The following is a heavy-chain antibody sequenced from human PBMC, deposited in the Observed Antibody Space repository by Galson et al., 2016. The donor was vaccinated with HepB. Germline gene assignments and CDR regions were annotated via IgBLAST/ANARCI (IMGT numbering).Heavy chain of an antibody. CDR1: GFTFDDYA. CDR2: IGWNSGRI. Sequence: SLRLSCAASGFTFDDYAMHWVRQAPGKGLEWVSGIGWNSGRIGYADSVKGRFTISRDNAMNSLYLQMNSLRAEDTAVYYCAREGAGGFDYWGQGALVTVSS. CDR3: AREGAGGFDY. J-gene: IGHJ4*02. V-gene: IGHV3-9*01. D-gene: IGHD3-10*01.